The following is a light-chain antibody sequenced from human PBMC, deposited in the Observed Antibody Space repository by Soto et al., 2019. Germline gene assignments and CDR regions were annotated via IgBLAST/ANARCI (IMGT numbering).Light chain of an antibody. J-gene: IGKJ5*01. CDR2: AAS. V-gene: IGKV1-39*01. Sequence: DIQLTPSPSSLSASIGDRVSITCRASQSISIYLNWYQQKPGKAPKLLIYAASSLQSGVPSRFSGSGSGTEFTLTISSLQSEDFAVYYCHQYNNWPPITFGQGTRLEIK. CDR1: QSISIY. CDR3: HQYNNWPPIT.